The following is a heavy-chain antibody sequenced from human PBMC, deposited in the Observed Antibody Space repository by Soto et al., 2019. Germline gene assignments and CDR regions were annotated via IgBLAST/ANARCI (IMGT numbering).Heavy chain of an antibody. J-gene: IGHJ4*02. Sequence: SETLSLTXAVYGGSFSGYYWSWIRQPPGKGLEWIGEINHSGSTNYNPSLKSRVTISVDTSKNQFSLKLSSVAAADTAVYYCARRVRYSGSPYYFDYWGQGTLVTVSS. CDR2: INHSGST. D-gene: IGHD5-12*01. CDR1: GGSFSGYY. V-gene: IGHV4-34*01. CDR3: ARRVRYSGSPYYFDY.